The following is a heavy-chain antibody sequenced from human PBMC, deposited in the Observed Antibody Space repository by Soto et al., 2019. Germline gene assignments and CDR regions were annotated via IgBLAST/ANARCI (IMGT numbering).Heavy chain of an antibody. J-gene: IGHJ4*02. CDR2: IDPYDTGI. D-gene: IGHD3-10*01. V-gene: IGHV3-74*01. CDR1: GFAFSSEW. CDR3: ARDLGRFNFGSAYFVY. Sequence: PGGSLRLSCAASGFAFSSEWMHWVRQAPGKGLVWVSRIDPYDTGITYADSVKGRFSISRDNSKNTLYLHMDSLRAEDTAVYYCARDLGRFNFGSAYFVYWGQGTLVTVSS.